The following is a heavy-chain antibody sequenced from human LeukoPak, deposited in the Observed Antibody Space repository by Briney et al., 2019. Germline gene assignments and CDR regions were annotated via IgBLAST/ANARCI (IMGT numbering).Heavy chain of an antibody. Sequence: GGSLRLSCAASGVTFSSYAMSWVREAPGKGLGWVSAISGSGGSTYYAESVRGRFTISRDNSKNTLYLQMNSLRAEAAAVYYCAKWDSGRWYGLIDYWGQGTLVTVSS. CDR1: GVTFSSYA. CDR3: AKWDSGRWYGLIDY. V-gene: IGHV3-23*01. J-gene: IGHJ4*02. D-gene: IGHD6-13*01. CDR2: ISGSGGST.